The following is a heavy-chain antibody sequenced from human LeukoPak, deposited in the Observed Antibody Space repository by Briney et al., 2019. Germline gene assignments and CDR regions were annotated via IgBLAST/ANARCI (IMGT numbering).Heavy chain of an antibody. J-gene: IGHJ4*02. CDR3: ARDYWRSIDH. V-gene: IGHV3-7*01. CDR2: MKEDGSAK. Sequence: TGGSLGLSCVVSGLTFSNYWMIWVRQAPGKGLESVAIMKEDGSAKYYLDSVKGRFTISRDNAKNSLYLEMDSLRAEDTAVYYCARDYWRSIDHWGQGTLVTVPS. CDR1: GLTFSNYW. D-gene: IGHD1-1*01.